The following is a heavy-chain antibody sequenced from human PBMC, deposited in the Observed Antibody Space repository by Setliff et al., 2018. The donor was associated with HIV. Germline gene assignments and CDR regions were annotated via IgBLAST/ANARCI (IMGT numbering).Heavy chain of an antibody. D-gene: IGHD1-26*01. CDR2: IKQDGSEM. V-gene: IGHV3-7*01. Sequence: GGSLRLSCSASGFTLSNFWMSWVRHAPGKGREWVANIKQDGSEMYYVDSVKGRFTISRDNAKNSLYLQMNSLRAEDTAVYYCARDRVVGATLDPLDLWGQGTMVTVSS. CDR1: GFTLSNFW. CDR3: ARDRVVGATLDPLDL. J-gene: IGHJ3*01.